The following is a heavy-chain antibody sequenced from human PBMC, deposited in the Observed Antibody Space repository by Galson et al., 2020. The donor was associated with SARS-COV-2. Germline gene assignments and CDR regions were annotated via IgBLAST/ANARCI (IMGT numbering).Heavy chain of an antibody. V-gene: IGHV4-34*01. CDR3: AKINKLVWFGQLLHSNYSYGMDV. J-gene: IGHJ6*02. CDR2: FNHSGNP. D-gene: IGHD3-10*01. CDR1: GESFCGYY. Sequence: SQTLSLTCAVYGESFCGYYRTWLRQPPGKGLYWIGEFNHSGNPNYNPSLKTRVPMPVDTSKNQFSLKLSSVTAANPGVYYWAKINKLVWFGQLLHSNYSYGMDVWGQGTTVTGSS.